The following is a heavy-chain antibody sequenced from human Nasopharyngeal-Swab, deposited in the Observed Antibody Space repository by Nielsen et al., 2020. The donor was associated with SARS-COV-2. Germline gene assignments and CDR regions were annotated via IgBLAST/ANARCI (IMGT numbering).Heavy chain of an antibody. Sequence: SETLSLTCAVSGGSISSGGYSWSWIRQPPGKGLEWIGYIYHSGSTYYNPSLKSRVTISVDTSKNQFSLKLSSVTAADTAVYYCARQVGYCTNGVCPTYYYYYGMDVWGQGTTVTV. CDR2: IYHSGST. CDR3: ARQVGYCTNGVCPTYYYYYGMDV. J-gene: IGHJ6*02. V-gene: IGHV4-30-2*03. CDR1: GGSISSGGYS. D-gene: IGHD2-8*01.